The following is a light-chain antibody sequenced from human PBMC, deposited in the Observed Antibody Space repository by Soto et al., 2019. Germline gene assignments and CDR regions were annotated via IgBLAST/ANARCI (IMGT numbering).Light chain of an antibody. J-gene: IGKJ1*01. V-gene: IGKV1-5*01. CDR1: QGIAIW. CDR2: DAS. CDR3: QQANSFPWT. Sequence: DVQMTQSPSTRSASLGGRITIASRASQGIAIWLSWYQQKPGKAPNLLIYDASTLTSVVPSRFSGSGSGTEFTLTISSLQSEDFATYYCQQANSFPWTFGQGTNVDIK.